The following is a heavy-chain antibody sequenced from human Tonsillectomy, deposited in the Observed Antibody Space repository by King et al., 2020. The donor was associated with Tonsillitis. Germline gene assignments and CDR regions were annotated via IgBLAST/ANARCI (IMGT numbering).Heavy chain of an antibody. D-gene: IGHD4-17*01. J-gene: IGHJ3*02. CDR1: GGSISSGGYY. CDR2: IYSTGRT. V-gene: IGHV4-31*03. CDR3: ARDGSNGDYLRTTGFDI. Sequence: VQLQESGPGLVKPSQTLSLTCTVSGGSISSGGYYWTWIRQHPGKGLEWIGYIYSTGRTNYSPSLKSRVSISVDTSENQFSLRLSSVTAADTAVYYCARDGSNGDYLRTTGFDIWGQGTMVTVSS.